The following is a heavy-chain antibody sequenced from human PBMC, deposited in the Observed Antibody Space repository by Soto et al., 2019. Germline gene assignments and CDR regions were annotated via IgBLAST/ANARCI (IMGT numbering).Heavy chain of an antibody. Sequence: GGSLRLSCAASGFTFDDYGMSWVRQAPGKGLEWVSGINWNGGSTGYADSVKGRFTISRDNAKNSLYLQMNSLRAEDTALYYCARGAYGGQFPYYFDYWGQGTLVTVSS. J-gene: IGHJ4*02. CDR1: GFTFDDYG. V-gene: IGHV3-20*04. D-gene: IGHD4-17*01. CDR3: ARGAYGGQFPYYFDY. CDR2: INWNGGST.